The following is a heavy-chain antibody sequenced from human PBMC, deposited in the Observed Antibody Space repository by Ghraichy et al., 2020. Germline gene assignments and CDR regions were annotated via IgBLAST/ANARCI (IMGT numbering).Heavy chain of an antibody. J-gene: IGHJ4*02. CDR1: GFTFSSYW. D-gene: IGHD3-3*01. CDR2: IKQDGSEK. Sequence: GGSLRLSCAASGFTFSSYWMSWVRQAPGKGLEWVANIKQDGSEKYYVDSVKGRFTISRDNAKNSLYLQMNSLRAEDTAVYYCARVHYDFWSGYFDYWGQGTLVTVSS. CDR3: ARVHYDFWSGYFDY. V-gene: IGHV3-7*01.